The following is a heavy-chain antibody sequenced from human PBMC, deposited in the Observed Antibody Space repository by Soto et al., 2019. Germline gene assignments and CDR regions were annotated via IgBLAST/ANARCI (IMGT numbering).Heavy chain of an antibody. CDR1: GGSISSGGYS. Sequence: QLQLQESGSGLVKPSQTLSLTCAVSGGSISSGGYSWSWIRQPPGKGLEWIGYIYHSGRTYYNPSPQRRATTSVHRSKTQFPLKLSSVTAADTAVYYCARDPARWGQGTLVTVSS. CDR2: IYHSGRT. D-gene: IGHD6-25*01. V-gene: IGHV4-30-2*01. J-gene: IGHJ4*02. CDR3: ARDPAR.